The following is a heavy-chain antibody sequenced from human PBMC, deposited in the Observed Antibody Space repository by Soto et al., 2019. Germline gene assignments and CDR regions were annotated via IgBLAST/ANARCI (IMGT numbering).Heavy chain of an antibody. CDR3: ARAFNTIFGVENYYYYGMDV. V-gene: IGHV3-23*01. CDR2: IGADGVTT. CDR1: GFTFSSYT. Sequence: GGSLRLSCAASGFTFSSYTMSWVRQPPGKGLEWVSGIGADGVTTYFADSVKGRFTISRDNAKNTLYLQMNSLGAEDTAVYYCARAFNTIFGVENYYYYGMDVWGQGTTVTVSS. J-gene: IGHJ6*02. D-gene: IGHD3-3*01.